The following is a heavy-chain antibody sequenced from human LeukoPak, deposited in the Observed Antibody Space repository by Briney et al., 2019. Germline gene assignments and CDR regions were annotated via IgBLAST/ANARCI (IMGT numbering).Heavy chain of an antibody. V-gene: IGHV5-51*01. J-gene: IGHJ6*02. CDR1: GYSFSSYW. Sequence: GESLKISCKGSGYSFSSYWIGWVRQMPGKGLEWMGIINPGDSATRYSPSFQGQVTISADKSISTAYLQWSSLKASDTAMYYCARSLCSGGSCYPPDYYYYYYGMDVWGQGTTVTVSS. CDR2: INPGDSAT. D-gene: IGHD2-15*01. CDR3: ARSLCSGGSCYPPDYYYYYYGMDV.